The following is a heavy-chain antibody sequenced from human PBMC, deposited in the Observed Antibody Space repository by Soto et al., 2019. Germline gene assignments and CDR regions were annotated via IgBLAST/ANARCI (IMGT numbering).Heavy chain of an antibody. CDR1: GYTFTSYG. J-gene: IGHJ4*02. D-gene: IGHD3-10*01. CDR3: ARDTRLYYYGSGSYLY. V-gene: IGHV1-18*01. Sequence: QVQLVQSGAEVKKPGASVKVSCKASGYTFTSYGISWVRQAPGQGLEWMGWISAYNGNTNYAQKLQGRVTMTTDTSTSTAYMERRSLRSDDTAVYYCARDTRLYYYGSGSYLYWGQGTLVTVSS. CDR2: ISAYNGNT.